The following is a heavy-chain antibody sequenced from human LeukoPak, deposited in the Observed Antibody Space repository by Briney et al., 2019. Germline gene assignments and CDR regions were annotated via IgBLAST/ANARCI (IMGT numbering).Heavy chain of an antibody. Sequence: SETLSLTCTVSGGSISSYYWSWIRQPPGKGLEWIGYIYYSGSTNYNPSLKSRVTISVDTSKNQFSLKLSSVTAADTAVYYCARQEAYYDILTGYCRSYYYGMDVWGQGTTVTVSS. CDR1: GGSISSYY. V-gene: IGHV4-59*01. J-gene: IGHJ6*02. D-gene: IGHD3-9*01. CDR2: IYYSGST. CDR3: ARQEAYYDILTGYCRSYYYGMDV.